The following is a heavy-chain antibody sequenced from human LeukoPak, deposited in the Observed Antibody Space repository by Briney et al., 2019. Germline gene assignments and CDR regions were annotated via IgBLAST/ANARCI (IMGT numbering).Heavy chain of an antibody. CDR3: ARVLRYCSGGNCYSGGLGYMDV. D-gene: IGHD2-15*01. J-gene: IGHJ6*03. Sequence: PGGSLRLSCAASGFTFSSYGMSWVRQAPGMGLEWVSAISGSGGSTYYADSVKGRFTISRDNAKNSLFLQMNSLRAEDTAVYYCARVLRYCSGGNCYSGGLGYMDVWGKGTTVTISS. CDR2: ISGSGGST. CDR1: GFTFSSYG. V-gene: IGHV3-23*01.